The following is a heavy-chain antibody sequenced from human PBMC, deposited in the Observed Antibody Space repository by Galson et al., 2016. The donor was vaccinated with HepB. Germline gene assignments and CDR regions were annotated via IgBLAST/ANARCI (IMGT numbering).Heavy chain of an antibody. Sequence: SLRLSCAASGFSVGSNYMYWVRQAPGKGLEWVSLIYSGGTTDYADSVTGRFTISRDSSKNTLYLQMNSLRAEDTATYYCARAGLYCNTTSCYRAYFDSWGQGTLVTVSS. CDR3: ARAGLYCNTTSCYRAYFDS. D-gene: IGHD2-2*02. CDR2: IYSGGTT. CDR1: GFSVGSNY. V-gene: IGHV3-53*01. J-gene: IGHJ4*02.